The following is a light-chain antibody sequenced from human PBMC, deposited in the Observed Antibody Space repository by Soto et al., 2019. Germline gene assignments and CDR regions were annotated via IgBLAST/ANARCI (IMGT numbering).Light chain of an antibody. Sequence: QSVLTPPPSVSAAPGQKVTISRSGSSSNIENNYVSWYQQLPGTAPKLLIYEDNKRPSGIPDQFSGSKSGTSATLGITGLQTGDEADYYCGTWDSSLTAYVFGSGTKVTVL. J-gene: IGLJ1*01. CDR3: GTWDSSLTAYV. V-gene: IGLV1-51*02. CDR1: SSNIENNY. CDR2: EDN.